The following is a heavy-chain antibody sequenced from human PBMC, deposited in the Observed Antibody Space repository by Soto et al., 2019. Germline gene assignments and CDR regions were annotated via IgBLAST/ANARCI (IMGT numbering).Heavy chain of an antibody. CDR1: SGSIISGGHY. J-gene: IGHJ4*02. V-gene: IGHV4-61*08. D-gene: IGHD4-17*01. CDR2: IYYSGST. CDR3: ARAYGANCFDF. Sequence: TETLSLTCTVSSGSIISGGHYWSWIRQHPGKGLEWIGYIYYSGSTNYNPSLKSRVTISVDTSKNQFSLKLSSVTAADTAVYYSARAYGANCFDFWGQGTLVTVSS.